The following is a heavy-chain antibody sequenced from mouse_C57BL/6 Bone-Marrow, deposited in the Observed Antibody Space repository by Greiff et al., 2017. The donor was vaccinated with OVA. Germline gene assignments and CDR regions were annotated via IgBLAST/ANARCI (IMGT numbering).Heavy chain of an antibody. CDR3: AREDLGYARDY. V-gene: IGHV1-54*01. Sequence: QVQLQQSGAELVRPGTSVKVSCKASGYAFTNYLIEWVKQRPGQGLEWIGVINPGSGGTNYNEKFKGKATLTADKSSSTAYMQLSSLTSEDSAVYFCAREDLGYARDYWGQGTSVTVSS. CDR1: GYAFTNYL. CDR2: INPGSGGT. J-gene: IGHJ4*01.